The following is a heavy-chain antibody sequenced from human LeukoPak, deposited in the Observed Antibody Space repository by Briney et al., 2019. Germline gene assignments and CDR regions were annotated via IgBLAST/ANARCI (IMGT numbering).Heavy chain of an antibody. CDR2: ISAYNGNT. CDR3: AREGIAARPDY. V-gene: IGHV1-18*04. Sequence: GASVKVSCKASGYTFTGYYMHWVRQAPGQGLEWMGWISAYNGNTNYAQKLQGRVTMTTDTSTSTAYMELRSLRSDDTAVYYCAREGIAARPDYWGQGTLVTVSS. D-gene: IGHD6-6*01. CDR1: GYTFTGYY. J-gene: IGHJ4*02.